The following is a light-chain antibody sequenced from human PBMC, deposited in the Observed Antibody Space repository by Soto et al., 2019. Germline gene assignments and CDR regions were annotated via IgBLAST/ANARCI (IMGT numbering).Light chain of an antibody. J-gene: IGKJ5*01. CDR2: GAS. Sequence: EIVLTQSPGTLSLSPGERATLSCRASQSISSTYLAWYQQKPGQAPRLLIYGASTRATGIPDRFSGSGSGTDFTLTISSLEPEAFAVSSCQQYGSSPYPITFGQGTRLEIK. CDR3: QQYGSSPYPIT. CDR1: QSISSTY. V-gene: IGKV3-20*01.